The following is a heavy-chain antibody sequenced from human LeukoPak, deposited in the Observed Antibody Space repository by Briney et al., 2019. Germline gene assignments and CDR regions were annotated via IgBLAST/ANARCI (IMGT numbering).Heavy chain of an antibody. CDR3: AKFLPTHIVVANYYFDY. CDR2: ISGSGGST. CDR1: GFTFSSYA. V-gene: IGHV3-23*01. D-gene: IGHD2-21*01. Sequence: GGSLRLSCAASGFTFSSYAMSWVRQAPGKGLEWVSAISGSGGSTYYADSVKGRSTISRDNSKNTLYLQMNSLRAEDTAVYYCAKFLPTHIVVANYYFDYWGQGTLVTVSS. J-gene: IGHJ4*02.